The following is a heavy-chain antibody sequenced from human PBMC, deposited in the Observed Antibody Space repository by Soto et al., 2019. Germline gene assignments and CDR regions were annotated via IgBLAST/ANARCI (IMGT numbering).Heavy chain of an antibody. CDR3: ARAYGGDYPYYFDY. V-gene: IGHV4-59*01. Sequence: PSETLSLTCTVSGGSISSYYWSWIRQPPGKGLEWIGYIYYSGSTNYNPSLKSRVTISVDTSKNQFSLKLSSVTAADTAVYYCARAYGGDYPYYFDYWGQGTLVTV. CDR1: GGSISSYY. CDR2: IYYSGST. D-gene: IGHD4-17*01. J-gene: IGHJ4*02.